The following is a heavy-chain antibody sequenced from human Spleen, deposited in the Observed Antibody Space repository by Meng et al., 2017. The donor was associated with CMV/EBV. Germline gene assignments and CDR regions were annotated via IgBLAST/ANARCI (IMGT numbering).Heavy chain of an antibody. D-gene: IGHD2-21*02. CDR3: ARAVNDFHPMDV. V-gene: IGHV5-51*01. CDR2: MYPDDSDT. J-gene: IGHJ6*02. CDR1: GYSFANYY. Sequence: KVSCKASGYSFANYYIAWVRQMPGKGLEWMGIMYPDDSDTRYSPSFQGQVTISADKSISTAYLQWSSLKASDTAMYYCARAVNDFHPMDVWGQGTTVTVSS.